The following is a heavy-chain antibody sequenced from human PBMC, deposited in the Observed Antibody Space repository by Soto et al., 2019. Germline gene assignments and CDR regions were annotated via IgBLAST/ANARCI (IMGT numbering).Heavy chain of an antibody. Sequence: PGGSLRLSCAASGFTFSNYGMHWVRQAPGKGLEWVAVIWHDGFNKFYGDSVKGRFAISRDNSQNALYLQMSSLRADDTALYYCARRVRGYYGMDVWGQGTTVTVSS. CDR2: IWHDGFNK. CDR1: GFTFSNYG. J-gene: IGHJ6*02. V-gene: IGHV3-33*01. CDR3: ARRVRGYYGMDV. D-gene: IGHD3-10*01.